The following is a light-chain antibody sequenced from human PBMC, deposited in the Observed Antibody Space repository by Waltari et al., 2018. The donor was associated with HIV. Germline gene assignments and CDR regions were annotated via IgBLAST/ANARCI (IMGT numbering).Light chain of an antibody. V-gene: IGKV4-1*01. CDR1: QSLFYTSDNKNF. Sequence: DVVMTQSPDSLAVSLGERATLNCESNQSLFYTSDNKNFLAWYQQKAGQRPRLLIYWSSTRASGVPDRFSGSGSETDFTLTITSLQAEDVAIYFCQQYFSVPYTFGQGTKLEIK. CDR3: QQYFSVPYT. CDR2: WSS. J-gene: IGKJ2*01.